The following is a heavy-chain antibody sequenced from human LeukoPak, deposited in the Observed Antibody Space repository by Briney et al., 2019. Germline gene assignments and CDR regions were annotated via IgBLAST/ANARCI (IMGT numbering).Heavy chain of an antibody. Sequence: ASVKVSCKASGYTFISYDINWVRQATGQGLEWMGWMNPNSGNTGYAQKFQDRVTMTRNTSISTAYMELSSLRSEDTAVYYCARVRGYSYGYGSIDAFAIWGQGTMITVSS. D-gene: IGHD5-18*01. CDR1: GYTFISYD. J-gene: IGHJ3*02. CDR3: ARVRGYSYGYGSIDAFAI. CDR2: MNPNSGNT. V-gene: IGHV1-8*01.